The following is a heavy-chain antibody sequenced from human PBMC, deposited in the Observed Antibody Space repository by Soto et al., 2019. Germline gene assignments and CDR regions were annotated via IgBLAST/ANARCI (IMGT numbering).Heavy chain of an antibody. CDR2: IYYSGST. D-gene: IGHD3-10*01. CDR1: GGSISSYY. Sequence: QVQLQESGPGLVKPSETLSLTCTASGGSISSYYWSWIRQPPGKGLEWIGYIYYSGSTNYNPSLKSRVTISVDTSKNQFSLKLSSVTAADTAVYYCARGYYGSGKFDSWGQGTLVTVSS. CDR3: ARGYYGSGKFDS. J-gene: IGHJ4*02. V-gene: IGHV4-59*01.